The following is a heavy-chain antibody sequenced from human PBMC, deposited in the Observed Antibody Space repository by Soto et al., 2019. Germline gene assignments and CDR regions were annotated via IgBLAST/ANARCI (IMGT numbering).Heavy chain of an antibody. CDR1: GGSISGSAYY. CDR2: IYHTRNT. V-gene: IGHV4-31*03. J-gene: IGHJ4*02. Sequence: QVQLQESGPGLVKPSQTLSLSCTVSGGSISGSAYYWNWIRQHPGKGLEWIAYIYHTRNTYYNPSLKSRLTISVDTSKNHFSLKLNSVTDADTAVYYCASSYSGYLDNWGQGTLVTVSS. D-gene: IGHD3-22*01. CDR3: ASSYSGYLDN.